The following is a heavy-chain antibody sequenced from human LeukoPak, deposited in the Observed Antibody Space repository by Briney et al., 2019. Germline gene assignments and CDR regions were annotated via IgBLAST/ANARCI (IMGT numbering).Heavy chain of an antibody. J-gene: IGHJ3*02. D-gene: IGHD2-2*01. CDR3: ARDIVVVPAAPRNDAFDI. V-gene: IGHV3-7*04. CDR2: IKRDGSEK. CDR1: GFTFSSYW. Sequence: GGSLRLSCAASGFTFSSYWMSWVRQAPGKGLEWVANIKRDGSEKYYVDSVKGRFTISRDNAKNSLYLQMNSLRAEDTAVYYCARDIVVVPAAPRNDAFDIWGQGTMVTVSS.